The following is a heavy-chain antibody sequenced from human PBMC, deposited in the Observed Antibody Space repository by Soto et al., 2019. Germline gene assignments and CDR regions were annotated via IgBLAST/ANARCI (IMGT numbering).Heavy chain of an antibody. CDR3: TTGFLEWSLSYYYGMDV. J-gene: IGHJ6*02. CDR1: GFTFSNAW. Sequence: SLRLSCAASGFTFSNAWMNWVRQAPGKGLEWVGRIKSKTDGGTTDYAAPVKGRFTISRDDSKNTLYLQMNSLKTEDTAVYYCTTGFLEWSLSYYYGMDVWGQGTTVTVSS. CDR2: IKSKTDGGTT. D-gene: IGHD3-3*01. V-gene: IGHV3-15*07.